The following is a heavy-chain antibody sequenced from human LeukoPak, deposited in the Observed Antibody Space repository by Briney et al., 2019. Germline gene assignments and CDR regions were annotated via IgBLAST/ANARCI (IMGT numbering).Heavy chain of an antibody. CDR3: AKCRVGAANFDY. CDR1: AFTFNSYA. D-gene: IGHD1-26*01. V-gene: IGHV3-23*01. CDR2: ISGSGANT. J-gene: IGHJ4*02. Sequence: GGSLRLSCAASAFTFNSYAMCWVRQAPGKGLEWVSAISGSGANTYYADSVKGRFTISRDNSKNTLYLQMNNLRAEDTAVYYCAKCRVGAANFDYWGQGTLVTVSS.